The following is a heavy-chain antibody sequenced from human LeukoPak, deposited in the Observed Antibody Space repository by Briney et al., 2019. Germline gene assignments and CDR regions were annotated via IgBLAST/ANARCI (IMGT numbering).Heavy chain of an antibody. J-gene: IGHJ4*02. CDR2: INPSGGST. Sequence: GASVKVSCKASGYTFNRYYMHWVRQAPGQGPEWMGIINPSGGSTSYAQKFQGRVTMTTDTSTSTAYMELRSLRSDDTAVYYCARVPTFYDILTGTFDYWGQGTLVTVSS. CDR3: ARVPTFYDILTGTFDY. CDR1: GYTFNRYY. V-gene: IGHV1-46*02. D-gene: IGHD3-9*01.